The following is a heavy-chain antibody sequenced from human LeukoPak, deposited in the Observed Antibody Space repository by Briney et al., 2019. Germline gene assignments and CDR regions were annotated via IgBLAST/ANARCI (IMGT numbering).Heavy chain of an antibody. V-gene: IGHV1-18*01. J-gene: IGHJ5*01. CDR1: GYTFTSYD. CDR2: ISPYNGDT. CDR3: ARDKAFLGYYDTSGYFQQWFDS. D-gene: IGHD3-22*01. Sequence: ASVKVSCKASGYTFTSYDINWVRQAPGQGLEWMGGISPYNGDTHYAQKFQDRVTMTTDTSTSTAYMALRSLGFDDTAVYYCARDKAFLGYYDTSGYFQQWFDSWGQGTLVTVSS.